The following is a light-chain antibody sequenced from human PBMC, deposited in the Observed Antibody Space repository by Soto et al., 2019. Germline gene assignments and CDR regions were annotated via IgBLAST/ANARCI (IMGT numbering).Light chain of an antibody. CDR2: EVT. Sequence: VLTQPASMSGSPGQSITISCAGTSNDVGAYNYVSWYQHHPGQAPKLMIYEVTNRPSGVSPRFSGSKSGNTASLTISGLQAEDEADYYCYSYTTTNTWLFGGGTKVTVL. J-gene: IGLJ2*01. CDR1: SNDVGAYNY. V-gene: IGLV2-14*01. CDR3: YSYTTTNTWL.